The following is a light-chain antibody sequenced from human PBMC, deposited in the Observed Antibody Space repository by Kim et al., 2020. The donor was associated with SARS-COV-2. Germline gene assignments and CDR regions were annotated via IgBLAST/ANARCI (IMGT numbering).Light chain of an antibody. Sequence: DIQMTQSPSTLSASVGDRVTITCRASQSISSWLAWYQQKPGKAPKFLIYKASNLESGVPSRFSGSGSGTEFSLTISSLQPEDFATYYCQQYNAYQWTFGQGTKVDIK. CDR1: QSISSW. CDR3: QQYNAYQWT. CDR2: KAS. V-gene: IGKV1-5*03. J-gene: IGKJ1*01.